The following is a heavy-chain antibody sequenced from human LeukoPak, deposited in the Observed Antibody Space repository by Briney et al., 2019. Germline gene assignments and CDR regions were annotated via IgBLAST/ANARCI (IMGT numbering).Heavy chain of an antibody. V-gene: IGHV4-4*07. CDR3: ARESRGVAAAGYFDY. Sequence: PSETLSLTCTVSGGSISSYYWSWIRQPAGKGLEWIGRIYTSGSTNYNPSLKSRVTMSVDTSKNQFSLKLSSVAAADTAVYYCARESRGVAAAGYFDYWGQGTLVTVSS. D-gene: IGHD6-13*01. J-gene: IGHJ4*02. CDR1: GGSISSYY. CDR2: IYTSGST.